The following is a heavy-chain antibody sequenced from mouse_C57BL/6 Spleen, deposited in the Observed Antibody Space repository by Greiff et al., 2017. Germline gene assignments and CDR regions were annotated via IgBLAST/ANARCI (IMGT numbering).Heavy chain of an antibody. Sequence: VQLQQSGPELVKPGASVKISCKASGYAFSSSWMNWVKQRPGKGLEWIGRIYPGDGDTNYNGKFKGKATLTADKSSSTAYMQLSSLTSEDSAVYIYAGWNYGSSPSWYFDVCGTGTTVTVSS. D-gene: IGHD1-1*01. CDR1: GYAFSSSW. J-gene: IGHJ1*03. CDR2: IYPGDGDT. V-gene: IGHV1-82*01. CDR3: AGWNYGSSPSWYFDV.